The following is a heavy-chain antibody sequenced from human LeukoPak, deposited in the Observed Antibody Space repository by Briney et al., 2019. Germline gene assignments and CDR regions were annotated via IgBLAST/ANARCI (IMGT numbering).Heavy chain of an antibody. V-gene: IGHV4-59*01. CDR1: GGSISSYY. J-gene: IGHJ4*02. Sequence: SETLSLTCTVSGGSISSYYWSWIRQPPGKGLEWIGYIYYSGGTNYNPSLKSRVTISVDTSKNQFSLKLSSVTAADTAVYYCARVGRGRNFDYWGQGTLVTVSS. CDR2: IYYSGGT. D-gene: IGHD6-6*01. CDR3: ARVGRGRNFDY.